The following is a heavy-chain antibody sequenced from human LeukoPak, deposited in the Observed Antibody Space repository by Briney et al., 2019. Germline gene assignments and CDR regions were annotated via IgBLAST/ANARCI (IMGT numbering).Heavy chain of an antibody. CDR2: IIPILGIA. CDR1: GYTFTSYG. D-gene: IGHD3-22*01. Sequence: GASVKVSCKASGYTFTSYGISWVRQAPGQGLEWMGRIIPILGIANYAQKFQGRVTITADKSTSTAYMELSSLRSEDTAVYYCAREQPPTYYYDSSGYYYFDYWGQGTLVTVSS. CDR3: AREQPPTYYYDSSGYYYFDY. J-gene: IGHJ4*02. V-gene: IGHV1-69*04.